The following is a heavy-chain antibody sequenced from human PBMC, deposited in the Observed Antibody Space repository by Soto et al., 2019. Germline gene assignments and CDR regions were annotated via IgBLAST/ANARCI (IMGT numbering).Heavy chain of an antibody. CDR2: LDPSDSFT. CDR3: ARQKAAVTHAFDL. D-gene: IGHD6-19*01. Sequence: LXASLKISCKGSGYTFTQYWISWVRQTPGKGLEWLGRLDPSDSFTSHSPAFQGHVTISSYKSISTTYLQWNSLKASDTAMYYCARQKAAVTHAFDLWGQGTMVTVSS. J-gene: IGHJ3*01. CDR1: GYTFTQYW. V-gene: IGHV5-10-1*01.